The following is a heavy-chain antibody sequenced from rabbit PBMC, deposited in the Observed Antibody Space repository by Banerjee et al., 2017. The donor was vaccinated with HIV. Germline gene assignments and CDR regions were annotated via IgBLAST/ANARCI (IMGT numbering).Heavy chain of an antibody. Sequence: QEQLVESGGGLVQPGGSLKLSCKASGFDFSSYGVSWVRQAPGKGLEWIAYIDAGSSGFTYFATWAKGRFAISKTSSTTVTLQMTRLTAADTATYFCARDTASSFSSYGMDLWGPGTLVTVS. CDR3: ARDTASSFSSYGMDL. CDR1: GFDFSSYG. V-gene: IGHV1S45*01. CDR2: IDAGSSGFT. J-gene: IGHJ6*01. D-gene: IGHD8-1*01.